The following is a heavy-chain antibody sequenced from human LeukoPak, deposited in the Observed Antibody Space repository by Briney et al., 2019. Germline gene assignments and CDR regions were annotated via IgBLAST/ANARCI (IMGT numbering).Heavy chain of an antibody. CDR1: GFTFSSYA. CDR2: ISGSGGST. CDR3: AKDQLPSGDGPPTDYGDYGFDY. D-gene: IGHD4-17*01. J-gene: IGHJ4*02. V-gene: IGHV3-23*01. Sequence: QTGGSLRLSCAASGFTFSSYAMSWVRQAPGKGLEWVSAISGSGGSTYYADSVKGRFTISRDNSKNTLYLQMNSLRAEDTAVYYCAKDQLPSGDGPPTDYGDYGFDYWGQGTLVTVSS.